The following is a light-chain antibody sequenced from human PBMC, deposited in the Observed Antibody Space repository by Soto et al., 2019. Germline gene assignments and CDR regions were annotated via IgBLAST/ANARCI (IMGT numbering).Light chain of an antibody. CDR1: SSDVGGYNY. Sequence: QSALAQPASVSGSPGQSIAISCTGTSSDVGGYNYVSWYKQHPGKAPKLLISEVSIRPSGVSDRFSGSKSGNTASLTISGLQTEDEADYYCSSFTSAYTFVFGSGTKLTVL. V-gene: IGLV2-14*01. CDR2: EVS. CDR3: SSFTSAYTFV. J-gene: IGLJ1*01.